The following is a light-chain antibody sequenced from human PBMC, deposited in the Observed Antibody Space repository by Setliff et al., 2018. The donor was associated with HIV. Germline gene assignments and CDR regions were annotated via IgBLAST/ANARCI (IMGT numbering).Light chain of an antibody. CDR2: EVT. Sequence: ALTQPASVSGSPGQSITISCTGTSSDVVSYNLVSWYQQRPGKAPKLIMYEVTKWPSGISDRFSGSKSGNTASLTISGLQAEDEADYYCCSYAGSYTYIFGTGTKVTV. J-gene: IGLJ1*01. CDR3: CSYAGSYTYI. V-gene: IGLV2-23*02. CDR1: SSDVVSYNL.